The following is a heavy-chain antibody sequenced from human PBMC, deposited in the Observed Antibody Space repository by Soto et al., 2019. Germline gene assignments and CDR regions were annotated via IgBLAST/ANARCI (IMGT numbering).Heavy chain of an antibody. V-gene: IGHV1-69*12. CDR1: GGTFSSYA. D-gene: IGHD3-22*01. CDR2: IIPIFGTA. Sequence: QVQLVQSGAEVKKPGSSVKVSCKASGGTFSSYAISWVRQPPGQGLEWRGEIIPIFGTAIYVQKFQGRVTITAVESTSTAYMELSSLRSEDTAVYYCARDRAPSSGYYPYWFDPWGQGTLVTVSS. CDR3: ARDRAPSSGYYPYWFDP. J-gene: IGHJ5*02.